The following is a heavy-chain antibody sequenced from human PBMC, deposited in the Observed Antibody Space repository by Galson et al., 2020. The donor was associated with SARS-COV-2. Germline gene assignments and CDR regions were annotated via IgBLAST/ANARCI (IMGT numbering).Heavy chain of an antibody. CDR2: ISSSSSYI. Sequence: GESLKISCAASGFTFSSYSMNWVRQAPGKGLEWVSSISSSSSYIYYADSVKGRFTISRDNAKNSLYLQMNSLRAEDTAVYYCATERTPYGGSGLFDYWGQGTLVTVSS. CDR1: GFTFSSYS. CDR3: ATERTPYGGSGLFDY. J-gene: IGHJ4*02. V-gene: IGHV3-21*01. D-gene: IGHD5-12*01.